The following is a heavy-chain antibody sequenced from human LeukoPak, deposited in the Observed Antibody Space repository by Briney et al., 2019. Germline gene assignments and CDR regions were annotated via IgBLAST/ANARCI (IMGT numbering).Heavy chain of an antibody. V-gene: IGHV1-2*02. CDR1: GYTFTGYY. J-gene: IGHJ4*02. Sequence: ASVKVSCKASGYTFTGYYMHWVRQAPGQGLEWMGWINPNTGGTNYAQQFQGRVTMTRDTSISTAYMELSRLRSDDAAVYYCARHRDFDSTGYYYPLFDYWGQGTLVTVSS. D-gene: IGHD3-22*01. CDR3: ARHRDFDSTGYYYPLFDY. CDR2: INPNTGGT.